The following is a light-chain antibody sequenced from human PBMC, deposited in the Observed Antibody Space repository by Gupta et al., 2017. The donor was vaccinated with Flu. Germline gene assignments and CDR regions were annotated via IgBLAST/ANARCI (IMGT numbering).Light chain of an antibody. V-gene: IGKV1-39*01. CDR1: QTSSRY. J-gene: IGKJ4*01. CDR3: QQSYRTPLT. Sequence: PSSLSASVGDRVTITCRASQTSSRYGKWYQQKPGKAPKLLIYAASSLQSGVPARFSGSGSGTDFTLTVSSLQTEDFATYYCQQSYRTPLTFGGGTKVEIK. CDR2: AAS.